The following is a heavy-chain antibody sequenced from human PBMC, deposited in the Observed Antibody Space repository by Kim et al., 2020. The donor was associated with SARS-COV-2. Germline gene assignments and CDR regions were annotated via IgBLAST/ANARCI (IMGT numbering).Heavy chain of an antibody. D-gene: IGHD6-19*01. V-gene: IGHV1-18*01. CDR3: ARDQSGQAVAADY. Sequence: NYAQKLQGRVTMTTDTSTSTAYMELRSLRSDDTAVYYCARDQSGQAVAADYWGQGTLVTVSS. J-gene: IGHJ4*02.